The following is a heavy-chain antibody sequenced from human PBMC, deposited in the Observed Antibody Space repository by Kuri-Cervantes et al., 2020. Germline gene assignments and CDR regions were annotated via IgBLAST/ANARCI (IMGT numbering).Heavy chain of an antibody. V-gene: IGHV4-38-2*02. CDR3: AGEVTNRGY. D-gene: IGHD3-10*01. CDR2: IYHSGST. Sequence: SETLSLTCTVSGYSISSGYYWGWIRQPLGKGLEWIGSIYHSGSTYYNPSPKSRVTISVDTSKNQFSLKLSSVTAADTAVYYCAGEVTNRGYWGQGTLVTVSS. CDR1: GYSISSGYY. J-gene: IGHJ4*02.